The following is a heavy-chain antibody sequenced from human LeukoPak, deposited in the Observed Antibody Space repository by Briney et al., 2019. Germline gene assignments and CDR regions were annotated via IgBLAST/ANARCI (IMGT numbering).Heavy chain of an antibody. Sequence: GGSLRLSCAASRFTFSHYSMNWVRQAPGKGLEWVSFISSSSSYIYYADSVKGRFTISRDNAKNSLYMQVNSLRAEDTAVYYCARGAEYYDSSMPFDYWGQGTLVTVSS. CDR3: ARGAEYYDSSMPFDY. CDR1: RFTFSHYS. D-gene: IGHD3-22*01. CDR2: ISSSSSYI. V-gene: IGHV3-21*01. J-gene: IGHJ4*02.